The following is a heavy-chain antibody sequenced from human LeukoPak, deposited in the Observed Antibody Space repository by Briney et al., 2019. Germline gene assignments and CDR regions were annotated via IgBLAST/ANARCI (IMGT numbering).Heavy chain of an antibody. Sequence: PGGSLRLSFAASGFTFDDYALIWVRQRPGRGLDWVSSINWSGTSADYADSVKARFTISRDNAKNSLYLQMNSLRAEDTAVYYCARALSYSYGSMDFWGQGTLVIVSS. V-gene: IGHV3-20*03. D-gene: IGHD5-18*01. CDR3: ARALSYSYGSMDF. CDR1: GFTFDDYA. CDR2: INWSGTSA. J-gene: IGHJ4*02.